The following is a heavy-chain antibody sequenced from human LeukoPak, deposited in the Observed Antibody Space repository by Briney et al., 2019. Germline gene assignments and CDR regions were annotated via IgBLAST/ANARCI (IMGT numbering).Heavy chain of an antibody. J-gene: IGHJ6*02. CDR2: ISYDGSNK. V-gene: IGHV3-30-3*01. D-gene: IGHD3-9*01. CDR1: GFTFSSYA. CDR3: ARDLTISLYGMDV. Sequence: LAGGSLRLSCAASGFTFSSYAIHWVRQAPGKGLEWVAVISYDGSNKYYADSVKGRFTISRDNSKNTLYLQMNSLRAEDTAVYYCARDLTISLYGMDVWGQGTTVTVSS.